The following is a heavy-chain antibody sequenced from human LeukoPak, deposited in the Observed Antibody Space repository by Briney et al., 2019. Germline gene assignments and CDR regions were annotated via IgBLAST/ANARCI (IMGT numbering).Heavy chain of an antibody. CDR2: IYTSGST. V-gene: IGHV4-61*02. D-gene: IGHD1-14*01. J-gene: IGHJ3*02. CDR3: ARGRRYGAFDI. Sequence: SETLSLXCTVSGGSISSGSYYWSWIRQPAGKGLEWIGRIYTSGSTNYNPSLKSRVTISVDTSKNQFSLKLSSVTAADTAVYYCARGRRYGAFDIWGQGTMVTVSA. CDR1: GGSISSGSYY.